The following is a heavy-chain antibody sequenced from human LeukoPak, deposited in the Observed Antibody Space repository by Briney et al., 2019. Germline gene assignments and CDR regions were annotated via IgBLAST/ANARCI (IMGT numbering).Heavy chain of an antibody. J-gene: IGHJ3*02. V-gene: IGHV3-30*02. CDR1: GFTFSHYD. Sequence: GGSLRLSCAASGFTFSHYDIHSVRQAPGKGLEWVALIRYDGTFKSYADSVRGRFTVSRDNSINALYLQMNSLRTEDTAVYYCAKRYYDFLSGFLEAFDIWGQGTMVTVSS. CDR2: IRYDGTFK. D-gene: IGHD3-3*01. CDR3: AKRYYDFLSGFLEAFDI.